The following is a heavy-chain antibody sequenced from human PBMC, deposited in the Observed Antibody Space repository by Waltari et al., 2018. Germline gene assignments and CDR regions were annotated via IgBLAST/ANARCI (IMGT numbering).Heavy chain of an antibody. CDR1: GDSITSGAYC. D-gene: IGHD3-3*01. CDR2: ISPSGNT. J-gene: IGHJ3*02. CDR3: ARAFWSGYNPHPFDM. V-gene: IGHV4-30-2*06. Sequence: QLQLQESGSRLVKPSQTLSLTCAVSGDSITSGAYCWTWIRQSPGRAMEWIGYISPSGNTYYSPPLHSRVTISLDTAKNQFSLSLTSVTAADSAVYYCARAFWSGYNPHPFDMWGQGTTVSVSS.